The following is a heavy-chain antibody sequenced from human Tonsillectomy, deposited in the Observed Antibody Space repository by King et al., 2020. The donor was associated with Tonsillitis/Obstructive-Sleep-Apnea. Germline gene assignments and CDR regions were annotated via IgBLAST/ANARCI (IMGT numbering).Heavy chain of an antibody. J-gene: IGHJ5*02. CDR1: GYTFTSYY. V-gene: IGHV1-46*01. D-gene: IGHD3-10*01. Sequence: VQLVQSGAEVKKPGASVKVSCKASGYTFTSYYMHWVRQAPGQGLEWMGIINPSGGSTSYAQKFQGRVTMTRDTSTSTVYMELSSLRSEDTAVYYCAREPPPDDGDHWCDPWGQGTLVTVSS. CDR2: INPSGGST. CDR3: AREPPPDDGDHWCDP.